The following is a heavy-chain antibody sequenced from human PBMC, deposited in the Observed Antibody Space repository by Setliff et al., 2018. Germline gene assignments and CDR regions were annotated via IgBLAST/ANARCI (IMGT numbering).Heavy chain of an antibody. CDR2: IHTSEST. D-gene: IGHD3-10*01. Sequence: PSETLSLTCSVSGASISSYFWTWIRQPPGKGLEWIGNIHTSESTNYNPSLKSRVTISRDTSKNQFSLKLTSVTAADTAAYYCARSLGSGTYWGSRPYYSDYWGQGTLVTVSS. V-gene: IGHV4-4*08. J-gene: IGHJ4*02. CDR3: ARSLGSGTYWGSRPYYSDY. CDR1: GASISSYF.